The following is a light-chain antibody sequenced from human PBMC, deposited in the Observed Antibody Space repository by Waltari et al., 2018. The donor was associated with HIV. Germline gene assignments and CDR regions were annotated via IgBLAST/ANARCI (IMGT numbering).Light chain of an antibody. CDR2: EVS. CDR3: SSYAGSNNVI. CDR1: SSDVGGYRY. Sequence: QSALAQPPSASVSPGQSVTISCTGTSSDVGGYRYVSWYQQHPGKAPKLMIYEVSKRPSGVPDRFSGSKSGNGASLTVSGLQAEDEADYYCSSYAGSNNVIFGGGTKLTVL. V-gene: IGLV2-8*01. J-gene: IGLJ2*01.